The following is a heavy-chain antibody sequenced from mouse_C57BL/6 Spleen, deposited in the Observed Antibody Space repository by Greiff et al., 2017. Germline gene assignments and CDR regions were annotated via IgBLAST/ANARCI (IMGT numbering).Heavy chain of an antibody. CDR3: ARWLRGDYYAMGY. V-gene: IGHV1-52*01. CDR2: IDPSASET. CDR1: GYTFTSYW. D-gene: IGHD2-2*01. J-gene: IGHJ4*01. Sequence: VQLQQPGAELVRPGSSVTLSCKASGYTFTSYWMHWVKQRPIQGLEWIGNIDPSASETPYNQKFKDKATLTVDKYSSTAYMQLSSLTSEDSAVXYGARWLRGDYYAMGYWGQGTSVTVAS.